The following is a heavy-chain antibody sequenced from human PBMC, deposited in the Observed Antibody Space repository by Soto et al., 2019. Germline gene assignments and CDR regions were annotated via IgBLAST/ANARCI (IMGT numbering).Heavy chain of an antibody. Sequence: PSETLSLTCTVSGGSISSSSYYWGWIRQPPGKGLEWIGSIYYSGSTYYNPSLKSRVTISVDTSKNQFSLKLSSVTAADTAVYYCASQEGYCSSTSCYGRGNFYYFDYWGQGTLVTVSS. V-gene: IGHV4-39*01. CDR3: ASQEGYCSSTSCYGRGNFYYFDY. D-gene: IGHD2-2*01. J-gene: IGHJ4*02. CDR1: GGSISSSSYY. CDR2: IYYSGST.